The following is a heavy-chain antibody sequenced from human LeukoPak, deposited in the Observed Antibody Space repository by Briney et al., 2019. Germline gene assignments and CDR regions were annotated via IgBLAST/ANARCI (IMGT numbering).Heavy chain of an antibody. V-gene: IGHV1-2*02. CDR2: INPNSGGT. Sequence: ASVKVSCKASGYTFTRYYMHWVRQAPGQGLEWMGWINPNSGGTNYAQKFQGRVTMTRDTSISTAYMELSRLRSDDTAVYYCARGELLPEDYYYYYMDVWGKGTTVTVSS. CDR3: ARGELLPEDYYYYYMDV. CDR1: GYTFTRYY. D-gene: IGHD1-7*01. J-gene: IGHJ6*03.